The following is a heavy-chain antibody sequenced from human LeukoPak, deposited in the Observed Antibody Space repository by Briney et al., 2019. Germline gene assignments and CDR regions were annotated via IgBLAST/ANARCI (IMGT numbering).Heavy chain of an antibody. V-gene: IGHV3-23*01. CDR3: ATPFTGILTGPTGY. CDR2: ISGSGYST. J-gene: IGHJ4*02. CDR1: GFTFSSYA. D-gene: IGHD3-9*01. Sequence: PGGSLRLSCAASGFTFSSYALSWVRQAPGKGLEWVSAISGSGYSTYYADSVKGRFTISRDNSKNTLYLQMNSLRAEDTAVYYCATPFTGILTGPTGYWGQGTLVTVSS.